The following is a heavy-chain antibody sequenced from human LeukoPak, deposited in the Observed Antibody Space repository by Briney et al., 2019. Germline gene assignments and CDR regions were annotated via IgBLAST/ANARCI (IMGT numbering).Heavy chain of an antibody. D-gene: IGHD3-10*01. V-gene: IGHV1-18*01. CDR1: GYTFTSYG. J-gene: IGHJ6*03. CDR2: ISAYNGNT. Sequence: ASVKVSCKASGYTFTSYGISWVRQAPGQGLEWMGWISAYNGNTNYAQKPQGRVTMTTDTSTSTAYMELRSLRFDDTAVYYCAKGSADPSYYYYMDVWGKGTTVTVSS. CDR3: AKGSADPSYYYYMDV.